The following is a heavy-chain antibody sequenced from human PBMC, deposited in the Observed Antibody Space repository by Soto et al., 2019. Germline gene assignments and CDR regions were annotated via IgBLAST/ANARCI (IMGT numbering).Heavy chain of an antibody. CDR1: GFTFSSYG. CDR2: IWYDGSNK. CDR3: ARELCRSTSCYPQPDY. D-gene: IGHD2-2*01. J-gene: IGHJ4*02. Sequence: QVQLVESGGGVVQPGRSLRLSCAASGFTFSSYGMHWVRQAPGKGLEWVAVIWYDGSNKYYADSVKGRFTISRDNSKNTLYLQMNSLRAEDTAVYYCARELCRSTSCYPQPDYWGQGSLVTVSS. V-gene: IGHV3-33*01.